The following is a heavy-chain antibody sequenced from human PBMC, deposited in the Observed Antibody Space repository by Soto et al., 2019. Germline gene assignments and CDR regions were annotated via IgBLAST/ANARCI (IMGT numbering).Heavy chain of an antibody. V-gene: IGHV1-46*01. D-gene: IGHD6-13*01. J-gene: IGHJ4*02. CDR1: GYTFTTYY. Sequence: QVQLMQSGAEVKKPGASVKVSCKASGYTFTTYYMHWVRQAPGQGLEWMGIINPSGGGTNYAQKVYERVSMTKVMATSTAYLQLSSLRFEDKAVYYCSREGRGQQAPRNFDYWGQVTLLNVSS. CDR3: SREGRGQQAPRNFDY. CDR2: INPSGGGT.